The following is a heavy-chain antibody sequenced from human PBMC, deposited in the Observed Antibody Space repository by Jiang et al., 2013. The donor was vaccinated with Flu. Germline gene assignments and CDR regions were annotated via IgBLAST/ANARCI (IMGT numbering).Heavy chain of an antibody. CDR1: GFSFSSYG. CDR2: IWYDGNYK. V-gene: IGHV3-33*01. D-gene: IGHD6-13*01. J-gene: IGHJ4*02. CDR3: ARDYAAAGIAAAGSGVDY. Sequence: VQLLESGGGVVQPGRSLRLSCAASGFSFSSYGMHWVRQAPGKGLEWVAVIWYDGNYKYYADSVKGRFTISRDNSKNTLYLQMDSLRAEDTALYYCARDYAAAGIAAAGSGVDYWGQGTLVTVSS.